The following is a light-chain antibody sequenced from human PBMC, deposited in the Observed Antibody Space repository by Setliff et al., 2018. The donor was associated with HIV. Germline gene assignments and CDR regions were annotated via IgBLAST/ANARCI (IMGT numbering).Light chain of an antibody. CDR3: SSYTSRTPLYL. V-gene: IGLV2-14*03. Sequence: QSALTQPASVSGSPGQSITISCTGTSSDVGGYNYVSWYQQHPGKAPKLMISDVSNRPSGVSNRFSGSKSANTASLTISGLQAEDEADYYCSSYTSRTPLYLFGTGTKGTVL. CDR2: DVS. J-gene: IGLJ1*01. CDR1: SSDVGGYNY.